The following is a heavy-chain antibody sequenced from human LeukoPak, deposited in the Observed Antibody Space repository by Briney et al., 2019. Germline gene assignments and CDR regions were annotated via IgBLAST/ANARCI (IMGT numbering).Heavy chain of an antibody. J-gene: IGHJ4*02. V-gene: IGHV4-59*01. Sequence: SETLSLTCSVSGGSISSYYWSWIRQPPGKGLEWIGYIYYSGSTNYNPSLKSRVTISVDTSKNQFSLKLSSVTAADTAVYYCARWGGSSSGGYWGQGTLVTVSS. CDR2: IYYSGST. CDR1: GGSISSYY. CDR3: ARWGGSSSGGY. D-gene: IGHD6-13*01.